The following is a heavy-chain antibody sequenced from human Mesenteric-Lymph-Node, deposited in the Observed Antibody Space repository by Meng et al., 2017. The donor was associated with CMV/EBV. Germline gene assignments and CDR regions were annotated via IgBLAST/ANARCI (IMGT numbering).Heavy chain of an antibody. V-gene: IGHV1-69*06. CDR3: ARDSVGGYSYGLDY. CDR1: GGTCSSYA. Sequence: KASGGTCSSYAISWVRQAPGQGLEWMGGIIPIFGTANYAQKFQGRVTITADKSTSTAYMELSSLRSEDTAVYYCARDSVGGYSYGLDYWGQGTLVTVSS. D-gene: IGHD5-18*01. J-gene: IGHJ4*02. CDR2: IIPIFGTA.